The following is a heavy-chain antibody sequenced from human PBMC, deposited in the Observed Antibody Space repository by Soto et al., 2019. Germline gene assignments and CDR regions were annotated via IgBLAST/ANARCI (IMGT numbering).Heavy chain of an antibody. J-gene: IGHJ4*02. CDR3: AKGPDPYSSSSDYFDY. Sequence: GGSLRLSCAASGFTFSSYAMSWVRQAPGKGLEWVSAISGSGGSTYYADSVKGRFTISRDNSKNTLYLQMNSLRAEDTAVYYCAKGPDPYSSSSDYFDYWGQGTLVTVSS. CDR1: GFTFSSYA. V-gene: IGHV3-23*01. D-gene: IGHD6-13*01. CDR2: ISGSGGST.